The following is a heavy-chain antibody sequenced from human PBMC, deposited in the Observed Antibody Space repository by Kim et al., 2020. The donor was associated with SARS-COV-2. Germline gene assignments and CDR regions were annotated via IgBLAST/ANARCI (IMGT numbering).Heavy chain of an antibody. J-gene: IGHJ4*02. CDR3: ARDRCICSSTSCYFDY. D-gene: IGHD2-2*01. Sequence: SVKSQVTNTRDNAKNSLYLQMNSLRYEDTAVYYCARDRCICSSTSCYFDYWGQGTLVTVSS. V-gene: IGHV3-48*02.